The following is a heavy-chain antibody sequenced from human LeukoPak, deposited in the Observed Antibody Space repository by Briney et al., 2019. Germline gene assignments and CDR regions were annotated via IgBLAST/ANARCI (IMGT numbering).Heavy chain of an antibody. Sequence: SETLSLTCTVSGYSISSGYYWGWIRQPPGKGLEWIGSIYHSGSTYYNPSLKSRVTISVDTSKNQFSLKLSSVTAADTAVYYCARVGYGDYKWYFDYWGQGTLVTVSS. CDR3: ARVGYGDYKWYFDY. D-gene: IGHD4-17*01. J-gene: IGHJ4*02. CDR2: IYHSGST. CDR1: GYSISSGYY. V-gene: IGHV4-38-2*02.